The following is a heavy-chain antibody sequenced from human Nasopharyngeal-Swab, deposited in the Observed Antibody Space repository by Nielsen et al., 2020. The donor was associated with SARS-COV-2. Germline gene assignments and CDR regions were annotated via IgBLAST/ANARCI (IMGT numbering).Heavy chain of an antibody. J-gene: IGHJ6*02. Sequence: WIRQPPGKGLEWVAVISYDRSNKYYADSVKGRFTISRDNSKNTLYLQMNSLRAEDTAAYYCAKGGYSGYDPLGMDVWGQGTTVTVSS. D-gene: IGHD5-12*01. CDR2: ISYDRSNK. V-gene: IGHV3-30*18. CDR3: AKGGYSGYDPLGMDV.